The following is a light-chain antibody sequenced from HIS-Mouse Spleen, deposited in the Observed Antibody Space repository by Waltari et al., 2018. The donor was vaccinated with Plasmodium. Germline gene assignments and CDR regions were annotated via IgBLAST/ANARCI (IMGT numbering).Light chain of an antibody. Sequence: AIKMTHSPSSLSASVEDRVTITCRASQGIRNDLGWYQQKPGKAPKLLISAASSLQSGVPSRFSGSGSGTDFTLTISSLQPEDFATYYCLQDYNYPYTFGQGTKLEIK. CDR3: LQDYNYPYT. J-gene: IGKJ2*01. CDR2: AAS. V-gene: IGKV1-6*01. CDR1: QGIRND.